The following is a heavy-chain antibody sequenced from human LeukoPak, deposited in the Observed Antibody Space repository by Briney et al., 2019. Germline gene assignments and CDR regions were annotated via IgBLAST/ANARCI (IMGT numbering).Heavy chain of an antibody. D-gene: IGHD6-13*01. J-gene: IGHJ4*02. Sequence: GGSLRLSCAASGFTFSSYWMSWVRQAPGKGLEWVANIKQDGSEKYYVDSVKGRFTISRDNAKNSLYLQMNSLRAEDTAVYYCARPHSSWLRFYFDYWGQGTLVTVSS. CDR2: IKQDGSEK. CDR3: ARPHSSWLRFYFDY. V-gene: IGHV3-7*01. CDR1: GFTFSSYW.